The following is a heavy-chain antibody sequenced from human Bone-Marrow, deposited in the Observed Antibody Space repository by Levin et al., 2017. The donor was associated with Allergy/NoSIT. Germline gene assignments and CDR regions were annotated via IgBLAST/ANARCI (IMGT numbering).Heavy chain of an antibody. Sequence: QPGGSLRLSCTASGFTLSTNYMSWVRQAPGKGLEWVSLIYTAGATYYADSVKGRFTISRDNSKNTLFLQMNSLSVDDTAVYFCARDWPFGSGPYDAFDMWGPGTMVIVSS. CDR1: GFTLSTNY. CDR3: ARDWPFGSGPYDAFDM. V-gene: IGHV3-53*01. D-gene: IGHD3-10*01. CDR2: IYTAGAT. J-gene: IGHJ3*02.